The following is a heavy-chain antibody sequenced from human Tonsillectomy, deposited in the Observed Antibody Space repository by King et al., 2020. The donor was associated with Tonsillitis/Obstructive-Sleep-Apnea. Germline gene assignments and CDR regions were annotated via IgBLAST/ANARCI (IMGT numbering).Heavy chain of an antibody. D-gene: IGHD3-16*01. V-gene: IGHV3-33*01. CDR2: IWYDGSNR. Sequence: VQLVVSGGGVVQPVRSLRLSCAASRFTFSVYAMHWVRQAPGKGLVCVSGIWYDGSNRYYADSVNGRFTVSRDNSKNTLYLQMNDLRAEDTAVYYCARDDLGTYNYYYYMDVWGKGTTVTVSS. CDR3: ARDDLGTYNYYYYMDV. J-gene: IGHJ6*03. CDR1: RFTFSVYA.